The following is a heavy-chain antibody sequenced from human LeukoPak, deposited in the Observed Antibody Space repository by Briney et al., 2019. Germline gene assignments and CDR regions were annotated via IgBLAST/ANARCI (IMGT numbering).Heavy chain of an antibody. CDR3: ARGTVAKNYFDY. Sequence: SETRSLTCTVSGGSISSGGYSWSWIRQPPGKGLEWIGHIYYSGSTYYNPSLKSRVTISVDTSKIQFSLELSSVTAADTAVYYCARGTVAKNYFDYWGQGTLATVSS. V-gene: IGHV4-31*03. CDR2: IYYSGST. CDR1: GGSISSGGYS. D-gene: IGHD4-17*01. J-gene: IGHJ4*02.